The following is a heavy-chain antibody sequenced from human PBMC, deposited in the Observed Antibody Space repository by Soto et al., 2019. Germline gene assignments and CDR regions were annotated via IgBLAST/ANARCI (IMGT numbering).Heavy chain of an antibody. Sequence: EVQLVESGGGLVQPGGSPRLSCAASGFTFSSYWMHWVRQAPGKGLVWVPRINSDGSSTSYADSVKGRFTISRDNAKNTLYLQMNSLRAEDTAVYYCARDRELLWFGEQSQPRHYYYGMDVWGQGTTVTVSS. CDR2: INSDGSST. CDR3: ARDRELLWFGEQSQPRHYYYGMDV. J-gene: IGHJ6*02. V-gene: IGHV3-74*01. D-gene: IGHD3-10*01. CDR1: GFTFSSYW.